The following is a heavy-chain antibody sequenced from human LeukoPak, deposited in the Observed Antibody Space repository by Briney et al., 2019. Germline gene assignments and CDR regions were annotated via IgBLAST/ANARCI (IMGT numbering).Heavy chain of an antibody. Sequence: GGSLKLSCAAPEFTFSSYARGWVRRPPGKGLKGFSAITGGGDSTYYADYVKGRFTISRDHSKNTLYLQVKSLRGEDTAVYYCAKEVYYYGSGSPFDYWGQGTLVTVSS. D-gene: IGHD3-10*01. CDR3: AKEVYYYGSGSPFDY. CDR2: ITGGGDST. V-gene: IGHV3-23*01. CDR1: EFTFSSYA. J-gene: IGHJ4*02.